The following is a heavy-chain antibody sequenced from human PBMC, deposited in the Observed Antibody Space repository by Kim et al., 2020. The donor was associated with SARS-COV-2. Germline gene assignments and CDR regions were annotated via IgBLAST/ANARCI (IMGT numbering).Heavy chain of an antibody. D-gene: IGHD3-10*01. V-gene: IGHV1-3*01. Sequence: YSPNFKGRVIFTRDTSATTAYMELTSLTFKDTAVYYCAREGSGSYNWLDPWGQGTLVTVSS. CDR3: AREGSGSYNWLDP. J-gene: IGHJ5*02.